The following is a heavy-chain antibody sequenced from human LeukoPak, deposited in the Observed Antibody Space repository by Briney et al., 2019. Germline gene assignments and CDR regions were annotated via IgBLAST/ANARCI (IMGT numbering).Heavy chain of an antibody. J-gene: IGHJ4*02. Sequence: SETLSLTCTVSGGSISSYYWSWIRQPPGKGLEWIGYIYYSGSTNYNPALKSRVTISVDTSKNQFSLKLSSVTAADTAVYYCARLRVIYSSSNFDYWGQGTLVTVSS. V-gene: IGHV4-59*01. CDR3: ARLRVIYSSSNFDY. CDR2: IYYSGST. CDR1: GGSISSYY. D-gene: IGHD6-6*01.